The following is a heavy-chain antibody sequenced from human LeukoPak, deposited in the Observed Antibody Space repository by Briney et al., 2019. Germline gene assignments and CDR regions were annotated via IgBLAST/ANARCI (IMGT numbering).Heavy chain of an antibody. CDR3: AKGQYGGHSLIEY. CDR2: ISGDGGST. CDR1: GFTFDDYA. Sequence: GGSLRLSCAASGFTFDDYAMHWVRQAPGKGLEWVSLISGDGGSTYYADSVKGRFTISRDDSKNTLYLHMNSLRAEDTAIYYCAKGQYGGHSLIEYWGQGTLVTVSS. D-gene: IGHD4-23*01. V-gene: IGHV3-43*02. J-gene: IGHJ4*02.